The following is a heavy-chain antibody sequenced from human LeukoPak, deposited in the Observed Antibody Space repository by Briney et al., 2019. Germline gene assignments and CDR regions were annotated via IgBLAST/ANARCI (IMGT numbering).Heavy chain of an antibody. V-gene: IGHV3-23*01. J-gene: IGHJ4*02. CDR3: ASSYGDLFFDY. D-gene: IGHD4-17*01. Sequence: GGSLRLSCAASGFTFSSYAMSWVRQAPGKGLEWVSAISGSGGSTYYADSVKGRFTISGDNSKNTLYLQMNSLRAEDTAVYYCASSYGDLFFDYWGQGTLVTVSS. CDR1: GFTFSSYA. CDR2: ISGSGGST.